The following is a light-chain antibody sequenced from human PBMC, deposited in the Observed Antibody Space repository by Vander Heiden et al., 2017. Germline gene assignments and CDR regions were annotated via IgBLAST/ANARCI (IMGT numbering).Light chain of an antibody. J-gene: IGKJ4*01. CDR1: QSVSSTY. CDR2: GAS. Sequence: EIVLTQSPGTLSLSPGEGATLSCRASQSVSSTYLAWYQQKPGQAPRLLIYGASSRATGIPDRFSGSGSGTDFTLTISRLEPEDFAVYYCQQYGSSPLTFGGWTKVEIK. CDR3: QQYGSSPLT. V-gene: IGKV3-20*01.